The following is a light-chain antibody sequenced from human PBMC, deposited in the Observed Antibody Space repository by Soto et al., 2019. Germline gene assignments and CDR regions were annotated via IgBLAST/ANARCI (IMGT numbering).Light chain of an antibody. CDR1: ESVSSSY. Sequence: EIVLTQSPGTLSLSPGEGATLSCRASESVSSSYLAWYQQKPGQAPRLLIYGASSRATGIPDRFSGSGSGTEFTLTISSLQSEDFAVYYCQQYNNWPPWTFGQGTKVDI. CDR3: QQYNNWPPWT. CDR2: GAS. V-gene: IGKV3-20*01. J-gene: IGKJ1*01.